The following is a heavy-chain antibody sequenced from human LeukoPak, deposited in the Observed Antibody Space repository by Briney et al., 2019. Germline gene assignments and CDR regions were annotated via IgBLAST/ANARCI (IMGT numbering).Heavy chain of an antibody. CDR2: IKQDGSEK. CDR3: AKHFYYDISGYTHY. Sequence: GGSLRLSCAASGFTFSSYWMSWVRQAPGKGLEWVANIKQDGSEKYYVDSVKGRFTISRDNSKNTAYLQMNSLRAEDTAVYYCAKHFYYDISGYTHYWGQGTLVTVSS. V-gene: IGHV3-7*03. CDR1: GFTFSSYW. D-gene: IGHD3-22*01. J-gene: IGHJ4*02.